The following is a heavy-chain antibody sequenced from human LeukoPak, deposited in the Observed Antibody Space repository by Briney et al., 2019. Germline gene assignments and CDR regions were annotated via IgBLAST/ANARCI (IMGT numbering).Heavy chain of an antibody. CDR1: GGSFSGYY. J-gene: IGHJ4*02. CDR2: INHSGST. CDR3: ARGDFWSGYYH. V-gene: IGHV4-34*01. Sequence: SETLSLTCAVYGGSFSGYYWSWIRQPPGKGLELIGEINHSGSTNYNPSLKSRVTISVDTSKNQFSLKLSSVTAADTAVYYCARGDFWSGYYHWGQGTLVNVSS. D-gene: IGHD3-3*01.